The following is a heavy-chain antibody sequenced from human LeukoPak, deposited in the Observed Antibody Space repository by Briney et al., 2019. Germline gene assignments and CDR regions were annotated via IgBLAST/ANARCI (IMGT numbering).Heavy chain of an antibody. J-gene: IGHJ5*02. CDR3: ARDAPRKYGDLWFDP. Sequence: SVKVSCKASGGTFSSYAISWVRQAPGQGLEWMGGIIPIFGTANYAQKFQGRVTITADESTSTAYMELSSLRSEDTAVYYCARDAPRKYGDLWFDPWGQGTLVTVSS. CDR2: IIPIFGTA. V-gene: IGHV1-69*01. CDR1: GGTFSSYA. D-gene: IGHD4-17*01.